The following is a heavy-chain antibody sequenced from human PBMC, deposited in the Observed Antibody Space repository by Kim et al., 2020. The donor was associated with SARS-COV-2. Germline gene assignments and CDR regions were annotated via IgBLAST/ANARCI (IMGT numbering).Heavy chain of an antibody. Sequence: SVKGRFTISRDNSKNTLYLQMNSLRAEDTAVYYCAREAFYYGSGSVPFDYWGQGTLVTVSS. V-gene: IGHV3-53*01. D-gene: IGHD3-10*01. CDR3: AREAFYYGSGSVPFDY. J-gene: IGHJ4*02.